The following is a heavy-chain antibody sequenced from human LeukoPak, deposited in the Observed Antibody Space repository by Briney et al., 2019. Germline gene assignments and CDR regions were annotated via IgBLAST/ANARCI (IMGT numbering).Heavy chain of an antibody. CDR1: GFTFSSYS. Sequence: GGSLRLSCAASGFTFSSYSMNWVRQAPGKGLEWVSYISSSSTIYYADSVKGRFTISRDNAKNSLYLQMNSLRDEDTAVYYCARIDYYDSSGYDYWGQGTLVTVSS. CDR2: ISSSSTI. CDR3: ARIDYYDSSGYDY. D-gene: IGHD3-22*01. J-gene: IGHJ4*02. V-gene: IGHV3-48*02.